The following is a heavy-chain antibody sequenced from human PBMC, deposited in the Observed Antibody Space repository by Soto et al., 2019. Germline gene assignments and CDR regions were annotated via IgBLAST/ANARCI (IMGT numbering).Heavy chain of an antibody. CDR1: GIVYNRFG. CDR3: ARDSGYSYGPIDY. J-gene: IGHJ4*02. Sequence: GGSLRHSCAASGIVYNRFGLHRVRQAPGKGLEWVAVISYDGNNKFYVDSVKGRFTISRDNAKNSLYLQMNSLRDEDTAVYYCARDSGYSYGPIDYWGQGTLVTFSS. CDR2: ISYDGNNK. V-gene: IGHV3-30*03. D-gene: IGHD5-18*01.